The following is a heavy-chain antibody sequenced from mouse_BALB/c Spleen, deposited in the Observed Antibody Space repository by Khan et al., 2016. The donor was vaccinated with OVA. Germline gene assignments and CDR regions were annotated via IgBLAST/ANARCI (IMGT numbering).Heavy chain of an antibody. V-gene: IGHV1S137*01. Sequence: VQLQESGAELVRPGVSVKISCKGSGYTFTDFAMHWVKQSHAKSLEWIGVISTYYGDTNYNQNFKAKATMTVDKSSSTAYMELARLTSEDSAIYYCERGSGHYRFAYWGQGTLVTVSA. J-gene: IGHJ3*01. D-gene: IGHD2-1*01. CDR3: ERGSGHYRFAY. CDR2: ISTYYGDT. CDR1: GYTFTDFA.